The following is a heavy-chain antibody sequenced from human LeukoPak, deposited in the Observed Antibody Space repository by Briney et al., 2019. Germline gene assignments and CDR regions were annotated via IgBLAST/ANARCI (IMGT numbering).Heavy chain of an antibody. Sequence: AGGSLRLSCVASGFSHSCCWMTWVRQAPGKGLEWVATIKEDGSEKVYLDSVRGRFTISRDNAKNLLYLQMNILRAEDTALYYCVKSPFDHWGQGIMVTVSS. J-gene: IGHJ4*02. CDR3: VKSPFDH. V-gene: IGHV3-7*01. CDR2: IKEDGSEK. CDR1: GFSHSCCW.